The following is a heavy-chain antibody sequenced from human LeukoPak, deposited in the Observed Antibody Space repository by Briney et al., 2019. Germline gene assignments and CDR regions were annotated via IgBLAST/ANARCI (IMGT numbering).Heavy chain of an antibody. J-gene: IGHJ5*02. CDR2: VYYNGNI. Sequence: KPSETLSLTCTVSGDSIRTNSYHWGWIRQPPGKGLEWIASVYYNGNIYYNPSFRSRVTMSVDTSNNQFSLSLTSVTAADTAVYFCARLRHDRSGYYWFGPWGRGTLVTVSS. CDR3: ARLRHDRSGYYWFGP. V-gene: IGHV4-39*01. D-gene: IGHD3-22*01. CDR1: GDSIRTNSYH.